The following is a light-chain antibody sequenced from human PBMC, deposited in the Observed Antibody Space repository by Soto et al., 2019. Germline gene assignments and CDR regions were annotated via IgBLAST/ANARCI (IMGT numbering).Light chain of an antibody. V-gene: IGLV1-40*01. J-gene: IGLJ2*01. CDR1: SSNIGAGYD. CDR2: GNS. Sequence: QSVLTQPPSVSGAPGQRVTISCTGSSSNIGAGYDVHWYQQLPGTAPKLLSYGNSNRPSGVPDRFSGSKSGTSASLAITGLQAEDEADYYCQSYDSSRSGPVVFGGGTKLTVL. CDR3: QSYDSSRSGPVV.